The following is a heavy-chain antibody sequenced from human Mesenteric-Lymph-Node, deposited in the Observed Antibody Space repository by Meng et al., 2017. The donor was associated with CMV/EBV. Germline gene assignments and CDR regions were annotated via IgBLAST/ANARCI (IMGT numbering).Heavy chain of an antibody. CDR1: GFTFSSHW. CDR2: ISSSSSYI. CDR3: ARDIAARPAGY. J-gene: IGHJ4*02. V-gene: IGHV3-21*01. Sequence: GESLKISCAASGFTFSSHWMCWVRQAPGKGLEWVSSISSSSSYIYYADSVKGRFTISRDNAKNSLYLQMNSLRAEDTAVYYCARDIAARPAGYWGQGTLVTVSS. D-gene: IGHD6-6*01.